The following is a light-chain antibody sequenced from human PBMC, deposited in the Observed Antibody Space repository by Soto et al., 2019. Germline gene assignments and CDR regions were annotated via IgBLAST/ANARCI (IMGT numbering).Light chain of an antibody. Sequence: DIEMTQSPSTLSASVGDRVTTPCRASQSISSWFAWYQQKPGRAPKLLIYAAYNLQSGVPSRLSGSGSGTDLTLAISAMQNDDFETYFCQQTYSTTLTFGGGTKVDI. J-gene: IGKJ4*01. CDR2: AAY. CDR3: QQTYSTTLT. V-gene: IGKV1-39*01. CDR1: QSISSW.